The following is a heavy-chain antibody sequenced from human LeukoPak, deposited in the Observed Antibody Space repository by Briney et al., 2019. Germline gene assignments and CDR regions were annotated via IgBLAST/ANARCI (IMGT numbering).Heavy chain of an antibody. CDR1: GYTFTGYY. V-gene: IGHV1-2*06. D-gene: IGHD3-22*01. CDR2: INPNSGGT. J-gene: IGHJ6*03. CDR3: AREGGFLITMIPRSDYYYMDV. Sequence: ASVKVSCKASGYTFTGYYMHWVRQAPGQGLEWMGRINPNSGGTNYAQKFQGRVTMPRDTSISTAYMELSRLRSDDTAVYYCAREGGFLITMIPRSDYYYMDVWGKGTTVTVSS.